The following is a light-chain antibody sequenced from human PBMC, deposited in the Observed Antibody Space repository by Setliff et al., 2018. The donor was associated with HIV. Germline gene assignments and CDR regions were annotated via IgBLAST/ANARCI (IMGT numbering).Light chain of an antibody. J-gene: IGLJ1*01. CDR3: TSYTSSSTLYV. CDR2: GVS. Sequence: QSVLTQPASVSGSPGQSITISCTGTSSDVGGYNYVSWYQQHPGKAPKLMIYGVSNRPSGASNRFSGSKSGNTASLTISGLQAEDEADYYCTSYTSSSTLYVFGTGTKVTVL. CDR1: SSDVGGYNY. V-gene: IGLV2-14*03.